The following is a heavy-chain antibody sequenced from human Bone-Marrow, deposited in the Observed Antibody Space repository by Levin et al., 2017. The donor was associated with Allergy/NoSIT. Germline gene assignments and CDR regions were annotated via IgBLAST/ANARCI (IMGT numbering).Heavy chain of an antibody. Sequence: ASVKVSCKASGYTFTGYYMHWVRQAPGQGLEWMGWINPNSGGTNYAQKFQGRVTMTRDTSISTAYMELSRLRSDDTAVYYCATAPGVLFRGAAPHLSSTNRGAPGYYYGMDVWGQGTTVTVSS. D-gene: IGHD1-14*01. V-gene: IGHV1-2*02. CDR1: GYTFTGYY. CDR2: INPNSGGT. J-gene: IGHJ6*02. CDR3: ATAPGVLFRGAAPHLSSTNRGAPGYYYGMDV.